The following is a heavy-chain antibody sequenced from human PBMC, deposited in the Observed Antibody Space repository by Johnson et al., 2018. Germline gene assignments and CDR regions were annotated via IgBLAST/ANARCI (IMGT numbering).Heavy chain of an antibody. CDR2: IWYDGSNK. Sequence: QVQLVQSGGGVVQPGRSLRLSCAASGFTFSSYGMHWVRQAPGKGLEWVAVIWYDGSNKYYADSVKGRFTISRDNSKDTLYLQMNSLRAEDTAVYYCARARSWGIQLYYYYYGMDLWGQGTTVTVSS. CDR1: GFTFSSYG. CDR3: ARARSWGIQLYYYYYGMDL. J-gene: IGHJ6*02. D-gene: IGHD5-18*01. V-gene: IGHV3-33*01.